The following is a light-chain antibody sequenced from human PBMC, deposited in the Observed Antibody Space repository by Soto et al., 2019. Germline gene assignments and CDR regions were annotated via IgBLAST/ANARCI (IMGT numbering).Light chain of an antibody. Sequence: DFVMTQSPDSRAGSLGDSATIDCTSSRSVLYNVNNKNYLAWYQQKTGQPPQLLIYWASNRESGVPDRFSGSGSGTEFALTINSLQAEDVAVYYCQKYYTTPWTCGQGTKGDIK. CDR1: RSVLYNVNNKNY. J-gene: IGKJ1*01. CDR3: QKYYTTPWT. CDR2: WAS. V-gene: IGKV4-1*01.